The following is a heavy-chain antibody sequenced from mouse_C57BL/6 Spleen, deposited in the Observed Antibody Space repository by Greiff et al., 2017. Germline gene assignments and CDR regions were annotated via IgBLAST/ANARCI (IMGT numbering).Heavy chain of an antibody. Sequence: QVQLQQPGAELVMPGASVKLSCKASGYTFTSYWMHWVKQRPGQGLEWIGEIDPSDSYTNYNQKFKGKSTLTVDKSSSTAYMQLSSLTSEDSAVYYCARGMGGNYLWYFDVWGTGTTVTVSS. CDR1: GYTFTSYW. J-gene: IGHJ1*03. CDR3: ARGMGGNYLWYFDV. V-gene: IGHV1-69*01. D-gene: IGHD2-1*01. CDR2: IDPSDSYT.